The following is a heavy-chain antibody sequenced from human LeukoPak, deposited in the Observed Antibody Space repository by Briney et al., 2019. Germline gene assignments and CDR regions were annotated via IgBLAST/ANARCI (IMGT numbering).Heavy chain of an antibody. D-gene: IGHD2-8*02. V-gene: IGHV5-51*01. CDR2: IYPDGSDT. Sequence: GESLKISCKGSGYSFTSYWIGWVRQMPGKGLEWMGIIYPDGSDTRYSPSFEGQVTISADKSISTAYLHWSSLGASDTAMYYCAKRLARGGVYYFDSWGQGTLVTVSS. J-gene: IGHJ4*02. CDR1: GYSFTSYW. CDR3: AKRLARGGVYYFDS.